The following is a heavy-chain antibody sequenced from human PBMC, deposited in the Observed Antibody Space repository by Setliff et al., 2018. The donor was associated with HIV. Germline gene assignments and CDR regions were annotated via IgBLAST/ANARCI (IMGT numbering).Heavy chain of an antibody. CDR3: ARDPPGYGDSNDY. CDR1: GGSFSGYN. J-gene: IGHJ4*02. CDR2: INHSGST. V-gene: IGHV4-34*01. Sequence: PSETLSLTCAVYGGSFSGYNWSWIRQPPGKGLEWIGEINHSGSTNYNPSLRGRFTISMDTSKNQFSLKLRSVTAADTAVYYCARDPPGYGDSNDYWGQGTLVTVSS. D-gene: IGHD4-17*01.